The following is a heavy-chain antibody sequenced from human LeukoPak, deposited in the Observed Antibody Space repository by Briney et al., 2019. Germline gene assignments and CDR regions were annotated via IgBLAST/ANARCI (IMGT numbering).Heavy chain of an antibody. V-gene: IGHV3-33*01. J-gene: IGHJ4*02. CDR3: ASGDSWYSSSSYYFDY. Sequence: GGSLRLSGAGSGFTFSSYGMPWVRQAPGKGLGWVAVIWYDGSNKYYADSVKGRFTISRDNSKNTLYLQMNSLRAEDTAVYYCASGDSWYSSSSYYFDYWGQGTLVTVSS. CDR2: IWYDGSNK. D-gene: IGHD6-13*01. CDR1: GFTFSSYG.